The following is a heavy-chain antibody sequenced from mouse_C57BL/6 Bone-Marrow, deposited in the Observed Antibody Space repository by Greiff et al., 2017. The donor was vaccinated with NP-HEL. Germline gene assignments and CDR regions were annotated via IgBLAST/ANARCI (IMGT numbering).Heavy chain of an antibody. D-gene: IGHD2-4*01. CDR2: ISDGGSYT. J-gene: IGHJ3*01. CDR3: ARDGDDYDEKGAWFAY. CDR1: GFTFSSYA. V-gene: IGHV5-4*01. Sequence: EVHLVESGGGLVKPGGSLKLSCAASGFTFSSYAMSWVRQTPEKRLAWVATISDGGSYTYYPDNVKGRFTISRDNAKNNLYLQMSHLKSEDTAMYYCARDGDDYDEKGAWFAYWGQGTLVTVSA.